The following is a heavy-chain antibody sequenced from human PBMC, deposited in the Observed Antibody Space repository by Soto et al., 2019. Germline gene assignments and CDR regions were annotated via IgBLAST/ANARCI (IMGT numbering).Heavy chain of an antibody. V-gene: IGHV1-69*06. CDR2: IIPIFGTA. CDR1: GGTFSSYA. CDR3: ARGSPDYDFWSGYSSYYLDY. Sequence: QVQLVQSGAEVKKPGSSVKVSCKASGGTFSSYAISWVRQAPGQGLEWMGGIIPIFGTANYAQKFQGRVTITADKSTSTAYMELSSLRSEDTAVYYCARGSPDYDFWSGYSSYYLDYWGQGTLVTVSS. D-gene: IGHD3-3*01. J-gene: IGHJ4*02.